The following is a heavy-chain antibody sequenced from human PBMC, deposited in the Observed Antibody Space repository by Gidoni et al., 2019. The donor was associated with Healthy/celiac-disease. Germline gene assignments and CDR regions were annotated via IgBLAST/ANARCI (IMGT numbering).Heavy chain of an antibody. D-gene: IGHD3-22*01. J-gene: IGHJ3*02. CDR3: ARDVSLSDYYDSSGYSSNAFDI. CDR2: IYTSGST. Sequence: LQESGPGLVKPSETLSLTCTVSGGSISSYYWSWIRQPAGKGLEWIGRIYTSGSTNYNPSLKSRVTMSVDTSKNQFSLKLSSVTAADTAVYYCARDVSLSDYYDSSGYSSNAFDIWGQGTMVTVSS. V-gene: IGHV4-4*07. CDR1: GGSISSYY.